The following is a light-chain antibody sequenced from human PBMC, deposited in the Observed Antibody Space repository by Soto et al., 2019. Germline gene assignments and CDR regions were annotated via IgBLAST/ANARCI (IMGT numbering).Light chain of an antibody. CDR1: ESVTSSS. CDR3: QQFDASRQYT. J-gene: IGKJ2*01. V-gene: IGKV3-20*01. Sequence: VLTQSPGTLSLSPGESATLSCRASESVTSSSLAWYQLKPGQAPRLLMFGASNRGTGIPARFSGSGSGTDFILTISRLEPEDSAVYYCQQFDASRQYTFGQGTKVEI. CDR2: GAS.